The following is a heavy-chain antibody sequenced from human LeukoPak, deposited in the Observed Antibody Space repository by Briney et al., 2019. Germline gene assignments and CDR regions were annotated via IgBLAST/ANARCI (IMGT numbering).Heavy chain of an antibody. CDR1: GASITSDGYY. V-gene: IGHV4-39*02. Sequence: SETLSLTCTVSGASITSDGYYWGWIRQPPGKGLEWIGSIYYSGTTYYNPSLKSRVTISVDTSKSQFSLRLSSVTAADTAVYYCAREKVRGSWFDPWGQGTLVTVSS. J-gene: IGHJ5*02. CDR3: AREKVRGSWFDP. CDR2: IYYSGTT.